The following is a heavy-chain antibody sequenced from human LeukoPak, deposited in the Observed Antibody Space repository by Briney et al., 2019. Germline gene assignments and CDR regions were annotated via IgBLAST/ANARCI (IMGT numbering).Heavy chain of an antibody. V-gene: IGHV4-4*09. Sequence: PSETLSLTCTVSGGSISSYYWSWIRQPPGKGLEWIGYIYTSGSTNYNPSLKSRVTISVDTSKNQFSLKLSSVTAADTAVYYCARLGYCSGGSCYSSTAVDYWGQGTLVTVSS. D-gene: IGHD2-15*01. CDR2: IYTSGST. J-gene: IGHJ4*02. CDR3: ARLGYCSGGSCYSSTAVDY. CDR1: GGSISSYY.